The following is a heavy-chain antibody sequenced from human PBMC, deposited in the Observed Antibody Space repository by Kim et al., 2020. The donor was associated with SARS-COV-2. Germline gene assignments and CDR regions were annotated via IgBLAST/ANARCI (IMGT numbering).Heavy chain of an antibody. CDR2: ISGSGAGT. D-gene: IGHD6-6*01. Sequence: GGSLRLSCTASGFTFRDYAMTWVRQAPGKGLEWVAGISGSGAGTFYAEFLKGPFTISRDNSRNTLYLEMDSLRDDDTAVYYCAKGMGQELVAHRWCQGNL. CDR3: AKGMGQELVAHR. J-gene: IGHJ1*01. CDR1: GFTFRDYA. V-gene: IGHV3-23*01.